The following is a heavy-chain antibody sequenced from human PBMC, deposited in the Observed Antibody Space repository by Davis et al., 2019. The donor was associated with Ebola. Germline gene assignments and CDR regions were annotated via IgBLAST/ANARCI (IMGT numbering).Heavy chain of an antibody. CDR1: GYSFTDDG. J-gene: IGHJ4*02. V-gene: IGHV1-18*01. CDR2: ISTYNGNT. D-gene: IGHD1-1*01. CDR3: ARDVRGITGPSEY. Sequence: SVTVSCMASGYSFTDDGIRWVRQAPGQGLEWMGWISTYNGNTNYAQKVQGRITMTTDTSTSTAYMELRSLRSDDTARYYCARDVRGITGPSEYWGQGTLVTVSS.